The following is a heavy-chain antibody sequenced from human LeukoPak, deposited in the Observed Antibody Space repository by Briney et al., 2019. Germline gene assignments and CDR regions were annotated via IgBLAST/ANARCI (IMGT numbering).Heavy chain of an antibody. Sequence: PSETLSLTCAVYGGSFSGYYWSWLRQPPGKGLEWIGEINHSGSTNYNPSLTSRVTISVETYKNQCSRTQNSVTAADTAVYYCARGPREEWFGEWYFDYWGQGTLVTVSS. V-gene: IGHV4-34*01. J-gene: IGHJ4*02. D-gene: IGHD3-10*01. CDR3: ARGPREEWFGEWYFDY. CDR2: INHSGST. CDR1: GGSFSGYY.